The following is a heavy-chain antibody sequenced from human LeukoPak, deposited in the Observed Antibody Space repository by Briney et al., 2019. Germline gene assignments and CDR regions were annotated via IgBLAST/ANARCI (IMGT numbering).Heavy chain of an antibody. CDR2: INHSGSN. CDR3: FQAEDGIRDFDSGAAFDI. J-gene: IGHJ3*02. Sequence: SETLSLTCAVYGGSFSGYYWSWIRQPPGKGLEWIGEINHSGSNNYNPSLKSRVTISVDTSKNQFSLKLSSVTAADTAVYFFFQAEDGIRDFDSGAAFDIWGQGTMVTVSS. D-gene: IGHD3-9*01. V-gene: IGHV4-34*01. CDR1: GGSFSGYY.